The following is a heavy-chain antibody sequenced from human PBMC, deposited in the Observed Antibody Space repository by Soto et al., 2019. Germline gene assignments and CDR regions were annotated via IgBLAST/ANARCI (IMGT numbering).Heavy chain of an antibody. CDR2: MNPNSGNT. D-gene: IGHD3-3*01. CDR3: ARLLSRTLRFLEWFVMEDV. Sequence: ASVKVSCKASGYTFTSYDINWVRQATGQGLERMGWMNPNSGNTGYAQKFQGRVTMTRNTSISTAYMELSSLRSEDTAVYYCARLLSRTLRFLEWFVMEDVWGQGTTVTVSS. J-gene: IGHJ6*02. CDR1: GYTFTSYD. V-gene: IGHV1-8*01.